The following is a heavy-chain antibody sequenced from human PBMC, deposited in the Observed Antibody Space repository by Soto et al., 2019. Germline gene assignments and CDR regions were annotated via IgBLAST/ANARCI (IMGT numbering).Heavy chain of an antibody. CDR3: AKSLCHTTACPHPSYDYYAMDV. D-gene: IGHD1-1*01. Sequence: QIQLVQSGPEVKKPGTSVKVSCKVSGLTFSTSAVQWIRQARGERLEWMGWIVVGSGNTKYTQKFQERVTITRDKSTRTTYMELRGLSSQDTAIYFCAKSLCHTTACPHPSYDYYAMDVWGPGTTVTVSS. J-gene: IGHJ6*01. CDR2: IVVGSGNT. CDR1: GLTFSTSA. V-gene: IGHV1-58*01.